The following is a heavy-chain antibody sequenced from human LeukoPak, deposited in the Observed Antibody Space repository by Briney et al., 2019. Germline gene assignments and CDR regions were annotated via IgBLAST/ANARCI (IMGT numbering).Heavy chain of an antibody. Sequence: GRSLRLSCAASGFTFSSYGMHWVRQAPGKGLEWVAVIWYDGSNKYYADSVKGRFTISRDNSKNTLYLQMNSLRAEDTAVYYCARDQGYCSSTSCYEYYYYGMDVWGKGTTVTVSS. D-gene: IGHD2-2*01. V-gene: IGHV3-33*01. CDR1: GFTFSSYG. J-gene: IGHJ6*04. CDR2: IWYDGSNK. CDR3: ARDQGYCSSTSCYEYYYYGMDV.